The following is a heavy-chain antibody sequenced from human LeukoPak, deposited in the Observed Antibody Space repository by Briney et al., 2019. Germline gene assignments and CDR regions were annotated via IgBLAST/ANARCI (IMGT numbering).Heavy chain of an antibody. J-gene: IGHJ6*02. CDR1: GGSISSSGYY. CDR2: IYYNGNT. CDR3: ARSRDRSRWYQAWYYYNIMDV. Sequence: PSETLSLTCAVSGGSISSSGYYWAWIRQPPGRGLEWIATIYYNGNTYYNPSLKSRVTISIDTSKNQFSLKLSSVTAADTAVYYCARSRDRSRWYQAWYYYNIMDVWGQGTTVTVSS. D-gene: IGHD6-13*01. V-gene: IGHV4-39*01.